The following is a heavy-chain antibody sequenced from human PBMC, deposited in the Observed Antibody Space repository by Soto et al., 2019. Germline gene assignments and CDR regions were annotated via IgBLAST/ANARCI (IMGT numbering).Heavy chain of an antibody. CDR2: IDWDDDK. Sequence: LVNATQTLTLTCTFSGFSLSTSGRCVSWIRQPPGKALEWLALIDWDDDKYYSTSLKTRLTISKDTSKNQVVLTMTNMDPVDTATYYCARMPDYYDSSGYYSHYGMDVWGQGXTVTVYS. J-gene: IGHJ6*02. V-gene: IGHV2-70*01. CDR1: GFSLSTSGRC. D-gene: IGHD3-22*01. CDR3: ARMPDYYDSSGYYSHYGMDV.